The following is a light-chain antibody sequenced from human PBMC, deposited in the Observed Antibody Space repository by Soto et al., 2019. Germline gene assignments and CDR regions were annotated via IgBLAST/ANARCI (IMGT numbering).Light chain of an antibody. V-gene: IGLV2-14*01. Sequence: SVLTQPASVSGSPGQSITISCTGTSSDVGGYNYVSWYQQHPGKAPKLMIYDVSNRPSGVSNRFSGSKSGNTASLTISGLQAEDEAGYYCSSYTSSSTLFYVFGTGTKVTVL. CDR1: SSDVGGYNY. CDR3: SSYTSSSTLFYV. CDR2: DVS. J-gene: IGLJ1*01.